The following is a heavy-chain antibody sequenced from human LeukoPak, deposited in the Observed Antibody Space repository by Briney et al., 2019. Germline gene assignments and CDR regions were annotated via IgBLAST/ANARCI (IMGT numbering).Heavy chain of an antibody. CDR2: IHGSGGGT. D-gene: IGHD5-12*01. J-gene: IGHJ4*02. Sequence: GGSLRLSCAASGFTFSSYAMSWVRQAPGKGLEWVSTIHGSGGGTHYADSVKGRFSISRDDSKNTLFLQMNSLRAEDTALYYCAKKQRGDYDSGFAYWGQGTLVTVSS. CDR1: GFTFSSYA. V-gene: IGHV3-23*01. CDR3: AKKQRGDYDSGFAY.